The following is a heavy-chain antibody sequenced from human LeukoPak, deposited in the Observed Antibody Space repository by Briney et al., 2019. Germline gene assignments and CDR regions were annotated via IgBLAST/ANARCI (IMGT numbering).Heavy chain of an antibody. D-gene: IGHD6-19*01. V-gene: IGHV3-7*01. CDR3: AREGGSGWYSGWFDP. Sequence: GGSLRLSCAASGFTLSSYWMSWVRQAPGKGLEWVANIKKDGTEKKYVDSVKGRFTISRDNAKNSLYLQMNSLRAEDTALYYCAREGGSGWYSGWFDPWGQGTLVTVSS. CDR2: IKKDGTEK. J-gene: IGHJ5*02. CDR1: GFTLSSYW.